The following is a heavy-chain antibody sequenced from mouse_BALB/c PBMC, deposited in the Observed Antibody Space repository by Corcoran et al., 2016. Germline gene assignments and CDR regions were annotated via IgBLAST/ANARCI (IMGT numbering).Heavy chain of an antibody. V-gene: IGHV1-18*01. CDR2: INPYNGGT. J-gene: IGHJ4*01. CDR3: ARWGTVVATLYSAMDY. D-gene: IGHD1-1*01. CDR1: GYPFTGYT. Sequence: EVQLQQSGPELVKHGASMKISCKASGYPFTGYTMNWVKQSHGKNLEWIGLINPYNGGTSYNQKFKGKATLTVDKSSSTAYMELLSLTSEDSAVYYCARWGTVVATLYSAMDYWGQGTSVTVSS.